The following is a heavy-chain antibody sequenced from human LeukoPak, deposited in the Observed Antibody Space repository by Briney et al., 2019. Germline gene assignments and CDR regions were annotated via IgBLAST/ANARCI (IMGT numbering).Heavy chain of an antibody. CDR1: GFTFSTYW. D-gene: IGHD1-26*01. V-gene: IGHV3-7*01. Sequence: GGSLRLSCAASGFTFSTYWMSWVRQAPGMGLEWAANIKQDGSEKSYVDSVKGRFTISRDNAKNSLYLQMNSLRAEDTAVYYCATYKVGAVFDYWGQGTLVTVSS. CDR2: IKQDGSEK. J-gene: IGHJ4*02. CDR3: ATYKVGAVFDY.